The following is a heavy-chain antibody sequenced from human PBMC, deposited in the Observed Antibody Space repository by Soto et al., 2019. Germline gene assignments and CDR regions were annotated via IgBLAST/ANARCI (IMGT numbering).Heavy chain of an antibody. CDR1: GYTVTNYF. V-gene: IGHV1-46*03. CDR2: INPNGVNT. Sequence: ASVKVSCKASGYTVTNYFMHWVRQAPGQGLEWMGMINPNGVNTAYAQKFQGRVTMTRDASTGTVDMELSSLRSEDTAVYYCARRILPGYYYDYWGQGTLVTVSS. J-gene: IGHJ4*02. D-gene: IGHD2-15*01. CDR3: ARRILPGYYYDY.